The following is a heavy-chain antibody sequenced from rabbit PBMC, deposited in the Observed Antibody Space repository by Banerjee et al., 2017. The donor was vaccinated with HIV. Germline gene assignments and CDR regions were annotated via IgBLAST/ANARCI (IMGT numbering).Heavy chain of an antibody. V-gene: IGHV1S45*01. J-gene: IGHJ4*01. CDR3: ARALYGDYPDYGYAWDL. Sequence: QEQLEESGGGLVQPTGSLPPTCKASGLDFSSSYWICWVRQAPGKGLEWIGCIDTGSSGSTYYANWVISRFTISKTSSTTVTLQMTSLTAADTATYFCARALYGDYPDYGYAWDLWGPGTLVTVS. CDR1: GLDFSSSYW. D-gene: IGHD6-1*01. CDR2: IDTGSSGST.